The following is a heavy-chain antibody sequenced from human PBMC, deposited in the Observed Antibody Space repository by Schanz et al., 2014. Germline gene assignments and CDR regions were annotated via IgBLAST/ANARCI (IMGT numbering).Heavy chain of an antibody. Sequence: QVQLVQSGAEVKKPGSSVKVSCKASGGTFSGYSISWVRQAPGQGLEWMGRIIPILGIANYAQKFQGRVTKTADKSTSTAYMNLSSLRPEDTAVYYCARSNYYDNSDYYNSFDYWGQGTLVNVSS. CDR3: ARSNYYDNSDYYNSFDY. CDR2: IIPILGIA. J-gene: IGHJ4*02. D-gene: IGHD3-22*01. CDR1: GGTFSGYS. V-gene: IGHV1-69*02.